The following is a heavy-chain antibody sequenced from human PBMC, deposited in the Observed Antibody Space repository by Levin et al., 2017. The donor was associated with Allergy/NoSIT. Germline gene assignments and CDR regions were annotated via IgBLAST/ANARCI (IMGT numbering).Heavy chain of an antibody. J-gene: IGHJ4*02. CDR3: ARRFVPSSNWDFDY. D-gene: IGHD4-11*01. CDR2: IYSAGTT. Sequence: ETLSLTCTVSGGSIGGNNYYWGWIRQPPGKGLEWIASIYSAGTTYYNPSVKNRVTISVDTSKNQFSLKLTSVTAADTAVYYCARRFVPSSNWDFDYWGQGTLLTVSS. V-gene: IGHV4-39*01. CDR1: GGSIGGNNYY.